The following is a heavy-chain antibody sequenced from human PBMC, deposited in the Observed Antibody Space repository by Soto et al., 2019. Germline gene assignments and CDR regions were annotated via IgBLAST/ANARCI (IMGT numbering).Heavy chain of an antibody. CDR2: INTDGSST. Sequence: EVQLVESGGGLVQPGGSLRLSCAVSGFTFSSFWMHWVRQAPGEGLVWVSRINTDGSSTSYSDSVKGRFTISRDNAKNTLYLTMNSLRVEETAMYYCAKRGVDTFGLSYWGQGTLVTVSS. V-gene: IGHV3-74*01. CDR3: AKRGVDTFGLSY. CDR1: GFTFSSFW. D-gene: IGHD3-10*01. J-gene: IGHJ4*02.